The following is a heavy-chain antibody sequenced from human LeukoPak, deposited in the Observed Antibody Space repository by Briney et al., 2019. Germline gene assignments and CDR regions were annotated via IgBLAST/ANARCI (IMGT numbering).Heavy chain of an antibody. Sequence: PSETLSLTCTVSGYSISTGYYWDWIRQPPGKGLEWIGTFYHGGSTYYNPSLKSRVTMSVDTSKNQFSLKLSSVTAADTAVYYCARDVYYYDSSGSRYFDYWGQGTLVTVSS. J-gene: IGHJ4*02. CDR2: FYHGGST. CDR3: ARDVYYYDSSGSRYFDY. V-gene: IGHV4-38-2*02. CDR1: GYSISTGYY. D-gene: IGHD3-22*01.